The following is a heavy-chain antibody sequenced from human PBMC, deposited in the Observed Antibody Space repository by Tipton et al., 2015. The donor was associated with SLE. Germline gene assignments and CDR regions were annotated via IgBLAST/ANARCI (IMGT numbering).Heavy chain of an antibody. CDR3: ASSVAGATAAKSLDY. V-gene: IGHV1-2*02. CDR2: INPDSGDA. J-gene: IGHJ4*02. CDR1: GYIFDGYY. Sequence: QLVQSGAEVKKPGASVKVSCRASGYIFDGYYIHWVRQAPGQGLEWMGWINPDSGDAKYVQRSQGRVTMTRDTSINTAYMEVSSLTSDDTAVYYCASSVAGATAAKSLDYWGQGTLVTVSS. D-gene: IGHD5-12*01.